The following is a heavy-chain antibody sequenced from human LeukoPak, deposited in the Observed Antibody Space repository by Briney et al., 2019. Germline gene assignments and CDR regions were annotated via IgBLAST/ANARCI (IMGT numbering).Heavy chain of an antibody. CDR2: IYYSGST. V-gene: IGHV4-59*01. J-gene: IGHJ4*02. CDR1: GGSISSYY. Sequence: SETLSLTCTVSGGSISSYYWSWIRQPPGEGLEWIGYIYYSGSTNYNPSLKSRVTISVDTSKNQFSLKLSSVTAADTAVYHCTSWADSGNYYRGDDYWGQGTLVTVSS. D-gene: IGHD3-10*01. CDR3: TSWADSGNYYRGDDY.